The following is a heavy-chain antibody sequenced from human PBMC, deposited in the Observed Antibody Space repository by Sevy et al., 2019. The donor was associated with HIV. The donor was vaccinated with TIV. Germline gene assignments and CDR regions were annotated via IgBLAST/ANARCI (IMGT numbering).Heavy chain of an antibody. CDR3: ARAGALWFGESDY. CDR2: ISAYNGNT. J-gene: IGHJ4*02. CDR1: GYSFTSRG. D-gene: IGHD3-10*01. V-gene: IGHV1-18*01. Sequence: ASVKVSCKASGYSFTSRGIDWVRQAPGQGLEWLGWISAYNGNTEYGQRLQDRVTMTTDTSASTAYMELRSLRSDDTAVYYCARAGALWFGESDYWGQGTLVTVSS.